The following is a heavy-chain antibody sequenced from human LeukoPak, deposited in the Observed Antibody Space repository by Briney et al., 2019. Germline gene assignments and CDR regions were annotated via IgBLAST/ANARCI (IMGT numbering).Heavy chain of an antibody. CDR3: ARGGGYYYDSSGSTPRNYFDY. J-gene: IGHJ4*02. CDR1: GGSFSGYY. V-gene: IGHV4-34*01. D-gene: IGHD3-22*01. Sequence: SETLSLTCAVYGGSFSGYYWSWIRQPPGKGLEWIGEINHSGSTNYNPSLKSRVTISVDTSKNQFSLKLSSVTAADTAVYYCARGGGYYYDSSGSTPRNYFDYWGQGTLVTVSS. CDR2: INHSGST.